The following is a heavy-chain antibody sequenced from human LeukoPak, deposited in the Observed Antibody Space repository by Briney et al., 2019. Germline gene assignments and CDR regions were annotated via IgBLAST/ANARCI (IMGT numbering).Heavy chain of an antibody. CDR3: ARPSVGATTLDAFDI. CDR2: IYYSGST. V-gene: IGHV4-39*01. J-gene: IGHJ3*02. D-gene: IGHD1-26*01. Sequence: PSETLSLTCTVSGGSISSSSYSWGWIRQPPGKGLEWIGSIYYSGSTYYNPSLKSRVTISVDTSKNQFSLKLSSVTAADTAVYYCARPSVGATTLDAFDIWGQGTMVTVSS. CDR1: GGSISSSSYS.